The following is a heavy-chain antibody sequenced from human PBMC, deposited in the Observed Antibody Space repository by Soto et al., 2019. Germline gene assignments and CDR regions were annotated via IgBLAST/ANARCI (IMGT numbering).Heavy chain of an antibody. J-gene: IGHJ4*02. CDR1: GLTFSDHY. V-gene: IGHV3-72*01. Sequence: PGGSLRLSCAASGLTFSDHYMDWARLAPGKGLEWVGRIKNKANNYITQYAASVKGRFTISRDDSKSSLYLQMDSLETEDTAVYFCSTKVNVLTTRTDYWGQGSLVTVSS. CDR3: STKVNVLTTRTDY. D-gene: IGHD4-17*01. CDR2: IKNKANNYIT.